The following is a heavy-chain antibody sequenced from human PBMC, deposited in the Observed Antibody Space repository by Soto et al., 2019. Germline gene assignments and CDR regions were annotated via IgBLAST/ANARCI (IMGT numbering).Heavy chain of an antibody. J-gene: IGHJ6*02. CDR3: ARDLWGYCGTDCYPLDV. V-gene: IGHV4-59*01. D-gene: IGHD2-21*02. CDR2: MYNTGST. CDR1: GGSISRYY. Sequence: QVQLQESGPGLVKPSETLSLTCTVSGGSISRYYWSWIRQPPGKGLEWIGYMYNTGSTVYNPSFKSRVTISVDTYKNQFSLKVNAVTAADPAVYYCARDLWGYCGTDCYPLDVWGQGTTVTVSS.